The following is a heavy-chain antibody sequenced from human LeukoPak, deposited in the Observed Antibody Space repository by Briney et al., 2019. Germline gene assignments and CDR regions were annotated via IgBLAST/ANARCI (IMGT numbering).Heavy chain of an antibody. D-gene: IGHD6-25*01. J-gene: IGHJ2*01. Sequence: GGSLRLSCAASGFTFDDYAMHWVRQAPGKGLEWVSGISWNSGSIGYADSVKGRFTISRDNAKNSLYLQMNSLRAEDMALYYCARSRLAADRTWYFDLWGRGTLVTVSS. V-gene: IGHV3-9*03. CDR3: ARSRLAADRTWYFDL. CDR2: ISWNSGSI. CDR1: GFTFDDYA.